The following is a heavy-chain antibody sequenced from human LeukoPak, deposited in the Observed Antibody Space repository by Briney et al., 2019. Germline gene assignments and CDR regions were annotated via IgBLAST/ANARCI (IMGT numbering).Heavy chain of an antibody. CDR3: ARGPPRGKYYYMDV. V-gene: IGHV3-13*01. CDR2: IGTASDT. Sequence: GGSLRLSRAASGLTFSSFDMHWVRQPTGQGLEWVSTIGTASDTYYPGSVEGRFTLSRDNAKNSLYLQMNSLTAGDTAVYYCARGPPRGKYYYMDVWGKGTTVTVSS. D-gene: IGHD1-1*01. CDR1: GLTFSSFD. J-gene: IGHJ6*03.